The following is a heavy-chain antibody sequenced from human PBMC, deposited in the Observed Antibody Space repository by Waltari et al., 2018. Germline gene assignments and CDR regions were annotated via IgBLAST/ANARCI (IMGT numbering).Heavy chain of an antibody. CDR2: SNAGNVKT. D-gene: IGHD6-13*01. CDR3: ARGPRPTYSSSWCLFDY. J-gene: IGHJ4*02. CDR1: GYTFTSYA. V-gene: IGHV1-3*01. Sequence: QVQLVQAGAEVKKPGASVKVSCKASGYTFTSYAMPWVRQAPGQRLKWMGRSNAGNVKTKYPQKCQSRVTITRDTSASTAYMELSSLRSEDTAVYYCARGPRPTYSSSWCLFDYWGQGTLVTVSS.